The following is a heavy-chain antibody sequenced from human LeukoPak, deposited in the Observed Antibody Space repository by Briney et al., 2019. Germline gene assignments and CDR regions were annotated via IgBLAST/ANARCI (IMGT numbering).Heavy chain of an antibody. D-gene: IGHD1-26*01. CDR3: ARYVRSYYDSEREPFDY. CDR2: ISSSGSYT. J-gene: IGHJ4*02. Sequence: GGSLRLSCAASGFNFTTHGMNWVRQAPGKGLEWLSSISSSGSYTYYTDSVKGRFTISRDNAKNSLYLQMNSLRAEDTAVYYCARYVRSYYDSEREPFDYWGQGTLDTVSS. V-gene: IGHV3-21*01. CDR1: GFNFTTHG.